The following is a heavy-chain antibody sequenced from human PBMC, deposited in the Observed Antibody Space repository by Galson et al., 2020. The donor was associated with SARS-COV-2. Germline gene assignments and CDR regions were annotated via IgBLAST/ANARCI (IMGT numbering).Heavy chain of an antibody. J-gene: IGHJ3*02. CDR1: GFTFSNAW. CDR2: IKSKTDGGTT. Sequence: GGSLRLSCAASGFTFSNAWMSWVRQAPGKGLEWVGRIKSKTDGGTTDYAAPVKGRFTISRDDSKNTLYLQMNSLKTEDTAVYYCTTDLWVGVAFDIWGQGTMVTVSS. V-gene: IGHV3-15*01. D-gene: IGHD2-21*01. CDR3: TTDLWVGVAFDI.